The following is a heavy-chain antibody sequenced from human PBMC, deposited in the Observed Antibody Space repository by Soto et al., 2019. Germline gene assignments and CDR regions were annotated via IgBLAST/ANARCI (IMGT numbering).Heavy chain of an antibody. J-gene: IGHJ4*01. CDR3: GRDYFGQRSD. CDR1: GFSLSGYW. Sequence: DVQVVESGGDLVQPGGSLRLSCVVSGFSLSGYWMSWVRQAPGNVLEWVANIAEDGTKTFYVDSVKGRFTISRDNAKYSRNLHMYSLRVEGAADSYCGRDYFGQRSDWGAGTLVTV. V-gene: IGHV3-7*04. D-gene: IGHD3-10*01. CDR2: IAEDGTKT.